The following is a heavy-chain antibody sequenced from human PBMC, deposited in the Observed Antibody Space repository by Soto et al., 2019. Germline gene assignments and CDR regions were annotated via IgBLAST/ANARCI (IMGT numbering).Heavy chain of an antibody. D-gene: IGHD3-3*01. CDR1: GYTCSGYY. CDR3: AGYDFWSGYYPGAYYYYYGMDV. Sequence: ASVKVSWKASGYTCSGYYMYLLRQAPAQARALLGWINPNSGGTNYAQKFQGRVTMTRDTSISTAYMELSRLRSDDTAVYYCAGYDFWSGYYPGAYYYYYGMDVWGQGTTVTV. V-gene: IGHV1-2*02. J-gene: IGHJ6*02. CDR2: INPNSGGT.